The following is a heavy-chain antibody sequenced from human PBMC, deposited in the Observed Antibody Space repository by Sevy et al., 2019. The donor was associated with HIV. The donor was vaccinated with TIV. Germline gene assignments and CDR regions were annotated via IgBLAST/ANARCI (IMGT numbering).Heavy chain of an antibody. J-gene: IGHJ3*01. Sequence: GGSLRLSCVVSGFRVSNNYLSWVRHAPGKGLEWVSVIHNDGTTIYADSAKGRFTVTIDNSHNTVFLQMSGLRVDDTAVYYCARGDAAYYGRWDMFDFWGRGTMVTVSS. CDR3: ARGDAAYYGRWDMFDF. CDR1: GFRVSNNY. CDR2: IHNDGTT. V-gene: IGHV3-53*01. D-gene: IGHD3-10*01.